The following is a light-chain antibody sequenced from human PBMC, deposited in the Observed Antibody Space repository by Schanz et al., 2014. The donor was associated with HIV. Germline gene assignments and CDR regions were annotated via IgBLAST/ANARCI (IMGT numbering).Light chain of an antibody. V-gene: IGKV3-15*01. CDR2: DAS. CDR1: QSVSDN. Sequence: EIVMTQSPATLSVSPGEKATLSCRASQSVSDNLAWYQQKPGLAPRLLIYDASTRATGIPARFSGSGSGTEFTLTISSLQSEDFAVYYCQQYDDWPPLTFGGGTKVEI. CDR3: QQYDDWPPLT. J-gene: IGKJ4*01.